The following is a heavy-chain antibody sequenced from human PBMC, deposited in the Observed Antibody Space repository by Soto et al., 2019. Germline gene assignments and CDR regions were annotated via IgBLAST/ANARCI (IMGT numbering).Heavy chain of an antibody. Sequence: GESLKISCKASGYGFTSYWIAWVRQVPGKGLEWMGAIYPGDSETRYSPSFQGQVTISADKSTDTAYLQWNNLKASDTAMYYCARHGASVGYYDSSGLSAWGRGTLVTVSS. J-gene: IGHJ5*02. D-gene: IGHD3-22*01. CDR1: GYGFTSYW. V-gene: IGHV5-51*01. CDR2: IYPGDSET. CDR3: ARHGASVGYYDSSGLSA.